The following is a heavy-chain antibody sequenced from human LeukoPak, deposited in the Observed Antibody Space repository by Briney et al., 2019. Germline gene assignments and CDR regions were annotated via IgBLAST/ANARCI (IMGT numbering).Heavy chain of an antibody. V-gene: IGHV3-30*04. Sequence: PGRSLRLSCAASGFTFSTYAMHWVRQAPGKGLERVATLSYDGNNKHYSDSVKGRFTISRDNSKNTLYLQMNSLRAEDTAVYYCARGPNWNDSVYFDCWGQGTLVTVSS. CDR2: LSYDGNNK. D-gene: IGHD1-1*01. J-gene: IGHJ4*02. CDR1: GFTFSTYA. CDR3: ARGPNWNDSVYFDC.